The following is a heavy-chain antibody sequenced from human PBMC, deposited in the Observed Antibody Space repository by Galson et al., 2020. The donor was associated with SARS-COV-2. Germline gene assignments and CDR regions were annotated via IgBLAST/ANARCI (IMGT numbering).Heavy chain of an antibody. V-gene: IGHV3-30*04. CDR3: ARAYGSGSESWFDP. D-gene: IGHD3-10*01. Sequence: GGSMRLSCAASGFIFSSYAMHWVRQAPGKVLEWVAFISNDGRNKNYADSVKGRFTIPRDNAKNTLYLQMNSLRAEDTAVYYCARAYGSGSESWFDPWGQGTMVTVSS. CDR1: GFIFSSYA. J-gene: IGHJ5*02. CDR2: ISNDGRNK.